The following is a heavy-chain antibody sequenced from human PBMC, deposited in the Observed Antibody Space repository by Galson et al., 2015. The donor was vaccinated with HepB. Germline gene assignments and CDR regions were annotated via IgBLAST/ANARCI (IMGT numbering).Heavy chain of an antibody. V-gene: IGHV3-30*18. Sequence: SLRLSCAASGFIFSHYGMHWVRQAPGKGLEWVAVILHDGTNKYYADSVKGRFTISRDNSKNTLYLQMSSLRGEDTAVYYCAKETGNGYRTTTSCYIGPLDYWGQGTLVTVSS. CDR3: AKETGNGYRTTTSCYIGPLDY. CDR1: GFIFSHYG. J-gene: IGHJ4*02. D-gene: IGHD2-2*01. CDR2: ILHDGTNK.